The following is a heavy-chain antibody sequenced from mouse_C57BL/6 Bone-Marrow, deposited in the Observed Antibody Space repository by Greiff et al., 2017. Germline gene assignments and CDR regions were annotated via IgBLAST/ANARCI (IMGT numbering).Heavy chain of an antibody. Sequence: QVQLQQPGTELVKPGASVKLSCKASGYTFTSYWMHWVKQRPGQGLEWIGNINPSNGGTNYNEKFKSKATLTVDKSSSTAYMQLSSLTSEDSAVYYCAREEAYYYYGSRDAMDYWGQGTSVTVSS. D-gene: IGHD1-1*01. J-gene: IGHJ4*01. V-gene: IGHV1-53*01. CDR1: GYTFTSYW. CDR3: AREEAYYYYGSRDAMDY. CDR2: INPSNGGT.